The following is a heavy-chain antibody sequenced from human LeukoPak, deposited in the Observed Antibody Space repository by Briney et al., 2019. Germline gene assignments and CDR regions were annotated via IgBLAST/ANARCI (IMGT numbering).Heavy chain of an antibody. CDR3: ARAGRITIFGVVRSGYYYGMDV. CDR2: IYYSGST. Sequence: SETLSLTCTVSGGSISSYYWSWIRQPPGKGLEWIGYIYYSGSTNYNPSLKSRVTISVDTSKNQFSLKLSSVTAADTAVYYCARAGRITIFGVVRSGYYYGMDVWGQGTTVTVSS. J-gene: IGHJ6*02. V-gene: IGHV4-59*01. CDR1: GGSISSYY. D-gene: IGHD3-3*01.